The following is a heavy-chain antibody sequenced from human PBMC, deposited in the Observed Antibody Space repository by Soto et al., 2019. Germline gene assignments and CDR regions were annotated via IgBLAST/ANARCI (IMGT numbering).Heavy chain of an antibody. CDR3: ARVEGYYDSSGYNWFDP. CDR2: IYYSGST. Sequence: QVQLQESGPGLVKPSQTLSLTCTVSGGSISSGDYYWTWIRQPPGKGLEWIGYIYYSGSTHYNPSLKSRLTISLVTSKNQFSLKLSSVTAADTAVYYCARVEGYYDSSGYNWFDPWGQGTLVTVSS. D-gene: IGHD3-22*01. CDR1: GGSISSGDYY. J-gene: IGHJ5*02. V-gene: IGHV4-30-4*01.